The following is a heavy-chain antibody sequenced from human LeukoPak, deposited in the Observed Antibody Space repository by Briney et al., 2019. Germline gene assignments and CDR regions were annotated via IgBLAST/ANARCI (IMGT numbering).Heavy chain of an antibody. D-gene: IGHD3-22*01. CDR1: GYTFTTYD. V-gene: IGHV1-8*03. CDR3: GRTTPDNSEIYN. CDR2: MSPNSGDT. Sequence: ASVKASCRASGYTFTTYDINWVRQAAGQGLEWMGWMSPNSGDTGYAQKFQGRLSITRNASISTAYMELSSLTSDDTAVYYCGRTTPDNSEIYNGGQGTLVTVSS. J-gene: IGHJ4*02.